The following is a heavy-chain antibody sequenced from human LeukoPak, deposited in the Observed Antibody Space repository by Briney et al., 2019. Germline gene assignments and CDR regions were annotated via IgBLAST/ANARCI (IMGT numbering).Heavy chain of an antibody. CDR2: IIPIFGTA. V-gene: IGHV1-69*13. CDR1: GGTFSSYA. D-gene: IGHD3-9*01. Sequence: GASVKVSCKAPGGTFSSYAISWVRQAPGQGLEWMGGIIPIFGTANYAQKFQGRVTITADESTSTAYMELSSLRSEDTAVYYCVCILTGYGLYGMDVWGQGTTVTVSS. J-gene: IGHJ6*02. CDR3: VCILTGYGLYGMDV.